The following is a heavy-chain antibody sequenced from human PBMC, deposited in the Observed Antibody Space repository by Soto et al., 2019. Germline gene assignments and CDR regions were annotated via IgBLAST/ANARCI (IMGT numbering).Heavy chain of an antibody. CDR3: ARDERHFDY. CDR1: GFTLNNYW. V-gene: IGHV3-7*01. J-gene: IGHJ4*02. Sequence: EVQTVESGGGLVQPGGSLRLSCAVSGFTLNNYWMPWVRQAPGKGLEWVANIKEDGSAKNYVDSVKGRFIISRDNAKNSVYLEMNSLGVEDTAVYYCARDERHFDYWRRGTLVTVSS. CDR2: IKEDGSAK.